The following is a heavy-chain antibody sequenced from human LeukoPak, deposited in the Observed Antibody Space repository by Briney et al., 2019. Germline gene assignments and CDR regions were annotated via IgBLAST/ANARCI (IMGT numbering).Heavy chain of an antibody. D-gene: IGHD2-2*01. Sequence: PGGSLRLSCAASGFTFSSYSMNWVRQAPGKGLEWVSSISSSSSYIYYADSVKGRFTISRDNAKNSLYLQMNSLRAEDTAVYYCATPLLGYCSSTSCYPQPYWGQGTLVTVSS. J-gene: IGHJ4*02. CDR3: ATPLLGYCSSTSCYPQPY. V-gene: IGHV3-21*01. CDR1: GFTFSSYS. CDR2: ISSSSSYI.